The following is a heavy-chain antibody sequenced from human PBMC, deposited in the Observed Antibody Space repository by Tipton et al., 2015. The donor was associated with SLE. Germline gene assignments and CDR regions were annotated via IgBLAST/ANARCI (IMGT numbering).Heavy chain of an antibody. V-gene: IGHV4-39*01. CDR2: IYYSGST. CDR3: ARSWELGTYYFDY. Sequence: TLSLTCTVSGGSISSSSYYWGWIRQPPGKGLEWIGSIYYSGSTYYNPSLKSRVTISVDTSKNQFSLKLSSVTAADTAVYYCARSWELGTYYFDYWGQGTLVTVSS. CDR1: GGSISSSSYY. J-gene: IGHJ4*02. D-gene: IGHD1-26*01.